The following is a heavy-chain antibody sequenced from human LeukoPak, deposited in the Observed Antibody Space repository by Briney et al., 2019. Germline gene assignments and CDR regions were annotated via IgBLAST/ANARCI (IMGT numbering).Heavy chain of an antibody. J-gene: IGHJ4*02. V-gene: IGHV3-30*03. CDR1: GFTFSSYG. CDR3: ARDGVSSGWPLDF. Sequence: GGSLRLSCAASGFTFSSYGMHWVRQAPGKGLEWVAVISYDGSNKYYADSVKGRFTISRDNSKNTLYLQMNSLRPGDTAVYYCARDGVSSGWPLDFWGQGTLVTVSS. D-gene: IGHD6-19*01. CDR2: ISYDGSNK.